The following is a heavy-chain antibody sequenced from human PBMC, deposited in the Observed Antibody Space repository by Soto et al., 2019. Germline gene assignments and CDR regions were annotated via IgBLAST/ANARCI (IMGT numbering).Heavy chain of an antibody. D-gene: IGHD6-19*01. CDR3: AKDPVAGPFGAFDI. CDR2: IYHSGST. Sequence: SETLSLTCAVSGGSISSSNWWSWVRQPPGKGLEWIGEIYHSGSTNYNPSLKSRVTISVDKSKIQFSLKLSSVTAADTAVYYCAKDPVAGPFGAFDIWGQGTMVTVSS. CDR1: GGSISSSNW. V-gene: IGHV4-4*02. J-gene: IGHJ3*02.